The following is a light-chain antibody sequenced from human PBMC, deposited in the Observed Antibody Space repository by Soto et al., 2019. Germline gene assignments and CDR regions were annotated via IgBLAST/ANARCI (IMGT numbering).Light chain of an antibody. CDR1: QSLLFSDGNTY. J-gene: IGKJ3*01. V-gene: IGKV2-30*01. Sequence: DVVVTQSPLSLPVTLGQPASISCRSSQSLLFSDGNTYLHWFQQRPGQSPRRLIYKVSNRDSGVPDRFSGSGSGTDFTLKISRVEAEDVGFYYCMQGTHWPFTFGLGTKVDIK. CDR2: KVS. CDR3: MQGTHWPFT.